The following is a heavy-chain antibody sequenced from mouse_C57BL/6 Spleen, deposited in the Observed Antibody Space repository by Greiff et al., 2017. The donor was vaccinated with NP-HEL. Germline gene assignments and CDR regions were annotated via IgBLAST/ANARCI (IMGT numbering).Heavy chain of an antibody. V-gene: IGHV1-4*01. CDR3: ARGDDGHPY. Sequence: VQPQQSGAELARPGASVKMFCKASGYTFTSYTMHWVKQRPGQGLERIGYINPSSGYTKYKQKFKEKATLTADKTSSTAYMQLSSLTSEDSAVYYCARGDDGHPYWGQGTLVPVSA. D-gene: IGHD2-3*01. CDR1: GYTFTSYT. J-gene: IGHJ3*01. CDR2: INPSSGYT.